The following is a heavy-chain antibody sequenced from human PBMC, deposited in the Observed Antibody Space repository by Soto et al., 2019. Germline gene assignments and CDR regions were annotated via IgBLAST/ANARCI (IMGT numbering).Heavy chain of an antibody. CDR1: GYSFTSYW. CDR3: ARHATARYFDWWVPDPFDS. Sequence: PGESLKISCKTSGYSFTSYWIGWVRQMPGKGLEWMGIIHPADSDTRYNPSFEGLVTISVDKSLSTAYLQWSAMATSDTAIYYCARHATARYFDWWVPDPFDSWGQGTLVTVSS. V-gene: IGHV5-51*01. J-gene: IGHJ4*02. D-gene: IGHD3-9*01. CDR2: IHPADSDT.